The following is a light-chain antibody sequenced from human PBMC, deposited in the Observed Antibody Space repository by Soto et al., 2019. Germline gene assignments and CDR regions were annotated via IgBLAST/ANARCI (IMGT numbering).Light chain of an antibody. J-gene: IGLJ1*01. Sequence: QSALTQPASVSGSPGQSITISCTGTSSDVGSYNLVSWYQQHPGKAPKLMIYEGSKRPSGVSNRFSGSKSGNTASLTISGLQAEDEVDYSSGSNAGGVLGTGQKVPV. V-gene: IGLV2-23*01. CDR2: EGS. CDR3: GSNAGGV. CDR1: SSDVGSYNL.